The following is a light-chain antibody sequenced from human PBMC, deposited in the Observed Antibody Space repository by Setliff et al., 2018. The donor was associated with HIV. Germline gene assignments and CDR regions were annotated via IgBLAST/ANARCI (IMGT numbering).Light chain of an antibody. CDR2: DNN. V-gene: IGLV1-51*01. Sequence: QSALTQPPSVSAAPGQKVTISCSGSSSNIGNNYVSWYQQLPGTAPKLLIYDNNKRPSGIPDRFSGSKSGTSATLGITGLQTGDEADYYCSSYTSSSTLGVFGTGTKVTVL. J-gene: IGLJ1*01. CDR1: SSNIGNNY. CDR3: SSYTSSSTLGV.